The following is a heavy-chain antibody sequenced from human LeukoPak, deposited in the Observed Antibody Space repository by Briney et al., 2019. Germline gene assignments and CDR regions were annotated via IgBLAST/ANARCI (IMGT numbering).Heavy chain of an antibody. CDR1: AFSLSAYN. V-gene: IGHV3-30-3*01. CDR2: ISYDGSNK. D-gene: IGHD2-8*01. Sequence: GGSLRLSCAASAFSLSAYNMNWVRQAPGKGLEWVAVISYDGSNKYYADSVKGRFTISRDNSKNTLYLQMNSLRAEDTAVYYCARDPSGYCTNGVCYTSVRELYLHWGQGTLVTVSS. J-gene: IGHJ4*02. CDR3: ARDPSGYCTNGVCYTSVRELYLH.